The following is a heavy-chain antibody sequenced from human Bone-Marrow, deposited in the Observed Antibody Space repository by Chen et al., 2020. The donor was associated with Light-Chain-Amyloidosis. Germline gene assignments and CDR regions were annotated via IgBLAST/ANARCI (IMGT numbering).Heavy chain of an antibody. J-gene: IGHJ6*03. Sequence: EVRLVESGGGVVRPGGSLRLSCAASGFPFSSYAMTWVRQAPGKGLEWVSTISGSGGSTYYADSVKGRFTISRDNSKNTLYLQMNSLRAEDTAVYYCANTGGAVNPYFYYYYMDVWGRGTTVTVSS. CDR1: GFPFSSYA. D-gene: IGHD3-10*01. CDR3: ANTGGAVNPYFYYYYMDV. V-gene: IGHV3-23*04. CDR2: ISGSGGST.